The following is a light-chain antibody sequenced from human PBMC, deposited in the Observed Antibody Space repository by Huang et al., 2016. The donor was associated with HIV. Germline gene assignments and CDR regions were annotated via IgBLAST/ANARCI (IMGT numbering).Light chain of an antibody. Sequence: DIQMTQSPSTLSASVGDRFTITCRASQSISSWLAWYQQKQGKAPKLLIYKASSLESGGPSRFSGSGSGTEFTLTISSLQPDDFATYYCQQYNSYWTFGQGTKVEIK. CDR1: QSISSW. CDR3: QQYNSYWT. J-gene: IGKJ1*01. V-gene: IGKV1-5*03. CDR2: KAS.